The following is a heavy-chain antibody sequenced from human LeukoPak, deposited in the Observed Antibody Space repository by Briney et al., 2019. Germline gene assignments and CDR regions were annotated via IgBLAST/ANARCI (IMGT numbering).Heavy chain of an antibody. CDR1: GGSFSTGGYY. V-gene: IGHV4-31*03. CDR3: TRVYSSTWYEDN. D-gene: IGHD6-13*01. J-gene: IGHJ4*02. CDR2: IYYSGNT. Sequence: SETLSLTCTVSGGSFSTGGYYWRWIRQHPGKGLEWIGYIYYSGNTYYNPSLKIRVTISIDTSKNQFSLKLSSVTAADTAVYYCTRVYSSTWYEDNWGQGTLVTVSS.